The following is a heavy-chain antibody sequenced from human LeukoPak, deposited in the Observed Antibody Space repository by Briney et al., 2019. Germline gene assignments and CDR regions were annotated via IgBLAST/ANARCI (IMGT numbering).Heavy chain of an antibody. CDR2: ISGGGQTT. V-gene: IGHV3-23*01. Sequence: GGSPRLSCAAFGFTFNNYAMNWVRQAPGKGLEWASSISGGGQTTYYADSAKGRFTISRDNSQNTLYLQMNSLRAEDTAVYYCARDYADYVGYFFFDYWGQGTLVTVSS. CDR3: ARDYADYVGYFFFDY. D-gene: IGHD4-17*01. J-gene: IGHJ4*02. CDR1: GFTFNNYA.